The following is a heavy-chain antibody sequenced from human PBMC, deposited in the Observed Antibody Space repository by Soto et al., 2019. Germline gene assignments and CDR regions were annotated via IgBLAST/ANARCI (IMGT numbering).Heavy chain of an antibody. CDR2: IYYSGTT. V-gene: IGHV4-28*03. CDR1: GYSISSSNW. CDR3: AKESYNRRTDFDY. D-gene: IGHD3-10*01. J-gene: IGHJ4*02. Sequence: SETLSLICAVSGYSISSSNWWGWIRQPPGKGLEWIGYIYYSGTTYYNPSLKSRVTMSVDTSKNTLYLQMNSLRAEDTALYYCAKESYNRRTDFDYWGQGTLVTVSS.